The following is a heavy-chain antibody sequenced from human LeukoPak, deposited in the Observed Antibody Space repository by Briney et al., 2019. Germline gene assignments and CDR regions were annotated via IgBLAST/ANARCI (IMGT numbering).Heavy chain of an antibody. CDR3: ARVQAVFQNFDY. CDR2: MYSGGNT. V-gene: IGHV3-66*01. Sequence: GGSLRLSCAASGFTVSSSYISWGRQAPGKGLEWVSVMYSGGNTYYADSVKGRFTISRDKSKNTLYLQMNSLRAEDTAVYHCARVQAVFQNFDYWGQGTLVTVSS. J-gene: IGHJ4*02. CDR1: GFTVSSSY.